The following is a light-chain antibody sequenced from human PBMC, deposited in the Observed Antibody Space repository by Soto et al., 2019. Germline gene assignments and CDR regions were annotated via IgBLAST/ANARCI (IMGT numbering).Light chain of an antibody. Sequence: EIVLMQSPGTLSLSAGERATLSCRASQSSSSNVAWYQHKPGQAPRLLIYDASSRPTGIPDRFSGSGSGTDFTLTISRLEPEDIAVYYCQQYGRSPWTFGKGPKVEIK. V-gene: IGKV3-20*01. CDR1: QSSSSN. J-gene: IGKJ1*01. CDR3: QQYGRSPWT. CDR2: DAS.